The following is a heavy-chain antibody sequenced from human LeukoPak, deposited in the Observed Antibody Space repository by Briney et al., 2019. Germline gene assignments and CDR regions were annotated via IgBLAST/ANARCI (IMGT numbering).Heavy chain of an antibody. CDR1: GGSISSSSYY. CDR3: ARLDWGTYYDFWSGYVVTNWFDP. D-gene: IGHD3-3*01. Sequence: SETLSLTCTVSGGSISSSSYYWGWIRQPPGKGLEWIGSIYYSGSASYNPSLKSRVTISVDTSKNQFSLKLSSVTAADTAVYYCARLDWGTYYDFWSGYVVTNWFDPWGQGTLVTVSS. CDR2: IYYSGSA. V-gene: IGHV4-39*01. J-gene: IGHJ5*02.